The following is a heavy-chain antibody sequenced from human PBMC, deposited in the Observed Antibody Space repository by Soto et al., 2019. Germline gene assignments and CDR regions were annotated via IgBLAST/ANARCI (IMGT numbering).Heavy chain of an antibody. CDR3: ARLWSCQLGVFDY. CDR2: INAGNGNT. CDR1: GYTFTNYA. Sequence: VQLVQSGAEVKKPGASVKVSCKASGYTFTNYAMHWVRQAPGQRLEWMGWINAGNGNTKYSQKFQGRVTITRDTSASTAYMELSSLRSEDTAVYYCARLWSCQLGVFDYWGQGTLVTVSS. D-gene: IGHD3-3*01. J-gene: IGHJ4*02. V-gene: IGHV1-3*01.